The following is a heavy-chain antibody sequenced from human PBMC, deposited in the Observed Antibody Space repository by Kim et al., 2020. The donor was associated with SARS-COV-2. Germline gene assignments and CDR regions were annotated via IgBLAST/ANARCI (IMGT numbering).Heavy chain of an antibody. CDR3: ARDRLGILTDFDY. V-gene: IGHV4-38-2*02. CDR1: GYSISSGYY. J-gene: IGHJ4*02. Sequence: SQTLSLTCTVSGYSISSGYYWGWIRQPPGKGLEWIGSIYHSGSTYYNPSLKSRVTISVDTSKNQFSLKLSSVTAADTAVYYCARDRLGILTDFDYLGQGTLVTVSS. CDR2: IYHSGST. D-gene: IGHD3-9*01.